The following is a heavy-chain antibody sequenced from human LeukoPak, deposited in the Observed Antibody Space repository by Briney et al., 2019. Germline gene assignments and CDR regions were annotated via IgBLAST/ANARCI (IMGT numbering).Heavy chain of an antibody. CDR3: ARDPGDYGDYDVYYYYGMDV. Sequence: GGSLRLPCAASGFTFSSYAMHWVRQAPGKGLEWVAVISYDGSNKYYADSVKGRFTISRDNSKNTLYLQMNSLRAEDTAVYYCARDPGDYGDYDVYYYYGMDVWGQGTTVTVSS. V-gene: IGHV3-30-3*01. CDR2: ISYDGSNK. D-gene: IGHD4-17*01. CDR1: GFTFSSYA. J-gene: IGHJ6*02.